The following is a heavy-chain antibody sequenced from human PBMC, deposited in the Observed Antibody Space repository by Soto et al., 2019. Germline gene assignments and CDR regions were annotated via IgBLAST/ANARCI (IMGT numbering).Heavy chain of an antibody. V-gene: IGHV1-3*01. CDR3: ATLGPFDPDAFPRPYDY. D-gene: IGHD3-9*01. Sequence: ASVKVSCKASGYNFTTYAIYWVRQAPRQRLEWLGRINGGNDKTGYSQRFQGRLTITKKTSATTAFMELSNLRSEDTAVYYCATLGPFDPDAFPRPYDYWGQGTLVTVSS. CDR2: INGGNDKT. J-gene: IGHJ4*02. CDR1: GYNFTTYA.